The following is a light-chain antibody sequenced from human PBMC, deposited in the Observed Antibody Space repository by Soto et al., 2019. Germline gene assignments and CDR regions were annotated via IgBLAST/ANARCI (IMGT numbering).Light chain of an antibody. J-gene: IGKJ1*01. Sequence: DIVMTQSPDSLTLSLGERATINCKSSQSVFSRFRNKNYLGWFQQKPGQTPRLLIYWASTRESGVSDRFSGSGSWKDFTLTIDSLQAEDVAVYYCQQYYTPPTWTFGQGTKVEV. CDR3: QQYYTPPTWT. CDR2: WAS. CDR1: QSVFSRFRNKNY. V-gene: IGKV4-1*01.